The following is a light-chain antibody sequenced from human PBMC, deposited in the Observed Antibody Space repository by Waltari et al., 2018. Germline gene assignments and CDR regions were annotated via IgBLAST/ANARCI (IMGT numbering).Light chain of an antibody. V-gene: IGLV1-51*02. CDR1: SSNIGNNY. J-gene: IGLJ7*01. CDR2: EGS. CDR3: GTWDSSLSGAV. Sequence: QSVLTQPPSVSAAPGQRVTISCSGGSSNIGNNYVSWYRQFPGTAPKLLIYEGSGRPSAIRGRFSGSKSGTSATLDITGLQAGDEADYYCGTWDSSLSGAVFGGGTHLTVL.